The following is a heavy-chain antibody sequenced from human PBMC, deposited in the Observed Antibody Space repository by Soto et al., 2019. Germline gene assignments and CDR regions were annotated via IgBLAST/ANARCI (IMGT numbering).Heavy chain of an antibody. V-gene: IGHV4-59*01. D-gene: IGHD2-15*01. J-gene: IGHJ4*02. CDR2: ISYSGNT. CDR3: AGLRGYAGSTIDY. CDR1: GGSIISGY. Sequence: SETLSLTCTVSGGSIISGYWSWIRQPPGKGLEWIGYISYSGNTNYNPSLKSRVTMSVDTPKNQFSLRLSSVTTADTAVYYCAGLRGYAGSTIDYWGQGTLVTVSS.